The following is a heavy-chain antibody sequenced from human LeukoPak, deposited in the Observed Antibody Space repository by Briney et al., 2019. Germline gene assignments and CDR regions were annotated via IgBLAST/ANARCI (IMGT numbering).Heavy chain of an antibody. V-gene: IGHV1-18*01. D-gene: IGHD2-15*01. CDR1: GYTFTTYG. CDR3: AKSMSGGLGFFQS. J-gene: IGHJ1*01. Sequence: ASAKVSCRSSGYTFTTYGITWVRQAPGQGLEWMGRIIRILDIANYAQNFQGRVTMTRDTSISTTYMELRSLRSDDTAVYYCAKSMSGGLGFFQSWGQGTLVTVSS. CDR2: IIRILDIA.